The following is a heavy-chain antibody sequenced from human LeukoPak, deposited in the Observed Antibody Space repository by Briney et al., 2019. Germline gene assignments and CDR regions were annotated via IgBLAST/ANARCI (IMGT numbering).Heavy chain of an antibody. CDR2: IWYDGSNK. V-gene: IGHV3-33*01. J-gene: IGHJ3*02. CDR1: EFIFVNYG. Sequence: PGGSLRLSCAGSEFIFVNYGRNWVRQAPGKGLEWVAVIWYDGSNKYYADSVKGRFTISRDNSKNTVYLQMNSLRAEDTAVYYCAGGLRNTDTFDIWGQGTMVTVSS. CDR3: AGGLRNTDTFDI.